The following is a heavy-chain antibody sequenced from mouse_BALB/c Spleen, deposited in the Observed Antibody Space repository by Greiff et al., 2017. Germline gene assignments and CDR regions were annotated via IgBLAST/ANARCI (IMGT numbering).Heavy chain of an antibody. CDR3: ARGYYGSSSWFAY. Sequence: EVQRVESGGGLVQPGGSGKLSCAASGFTFSSFGMHWVRQAPEKGLEWVAYISSGSSTIYYADTVKGRFTISRDNPKNTLFLQMTSLRSEDTAMYYCARGYYGSSSWFAYWGQGTLVTVSA. CDR1: GFTFSSFG. D-gene: IGHD1-1*01. J-gene: IGHJ3*01. CDR2: ISSGSSTI. V-gene: IGHV5-17*02.